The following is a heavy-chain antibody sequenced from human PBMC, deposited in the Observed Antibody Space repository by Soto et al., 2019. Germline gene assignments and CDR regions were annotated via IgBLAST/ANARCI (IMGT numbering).Heavy chain of an antibody. CDR3: AKDSCGVVCPFDY. J-gene: IGHJ4*02. D-gene: IGHD3-3*01. CDR1: GFTFSSYA. V-gene: IGHV3-23*01. Sequence: GGSLRLSCAASGFTFSSYAMSWVRQAPGKGLEWVSAISGSGGSTYYADSVKGRFTISRDNSKNTLYLQMNSLRAEDTAVYYYAKDSCGVVCPFDYWGQGTLVTVSS. CDR2: ISGSGGST.